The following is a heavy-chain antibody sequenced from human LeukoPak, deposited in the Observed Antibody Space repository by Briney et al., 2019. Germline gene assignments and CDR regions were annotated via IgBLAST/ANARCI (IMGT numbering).Heavy chain of an antibody. J-gene: IGHJ1*01. D-gene: IGHD3-22*01. CDR3: ARGARIWYYDSSGYPEYFQH. CDR1: GASLSGYY. V-gene: IGHV4-34*01. Sequence: SETLSLTCAVYGASLSGYYWSWVRQPPGKGLEWIGEINHSGSTHYTPSLKSRDTISVGTSKNLCSLKLSSVTAADTAVYYCARGARIWYYDSSGYPEYFQHWGQGTLVTVSS. CDR2: INHSGST.